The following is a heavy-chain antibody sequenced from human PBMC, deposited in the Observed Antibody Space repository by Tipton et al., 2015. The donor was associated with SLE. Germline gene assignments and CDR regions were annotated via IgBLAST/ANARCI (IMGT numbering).Heavy chain of an antibody. Sequence: TLSLTCTVSGGSISSYYWSWIRQPPGKGLQWIGEINHSGTTNFNPSLKSRVTISVDTSKNQFSLKLSSVTAADTAVYYCARRDGLGGFDIWGQGTLVTVSS. J-gene: IGHJ3*02. V-gene: IGHV4-34*01. D-gene: IGHD2-15*01. CDR1: GGSISSYY. CDR3: ARRDGLGGFDI. CDR2: INHSGTT.